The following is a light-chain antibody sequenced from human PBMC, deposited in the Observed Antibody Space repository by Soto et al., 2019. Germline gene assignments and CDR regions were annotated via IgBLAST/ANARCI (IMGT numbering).Light chain of an antibody. V-gene: IGKV1-39*01. CDR3: QQSHSTPPA. CDR2: AAT. J-gene: IGKJ1*01. CDR1: HNINNF. Sequence: DIQMTQSPSSLSASVGDRVTITCRASHNINNFLNWYQQRQGQVPTLLNYAATHLHTGVPSRFTGSGSGTDFTLTINNLQPEDFTTYYCQQSHSTPPAFGQGTKVDIK.